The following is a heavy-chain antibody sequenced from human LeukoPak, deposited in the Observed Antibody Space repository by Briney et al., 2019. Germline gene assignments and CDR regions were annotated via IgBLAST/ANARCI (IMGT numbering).Heavy chain of an antibody. D-gene: IGHD6-19*01. Sequence: PGGSLRLSCAASRFTFSDHYMDWVRQPPGKGLEWIGEINHSGSTNYNPSLKSRVTISVDTSKNQFSLKLSSVTAADTAVYYCARGSRRSGWYLDWYFDLWGRGTLVTVSS. J-gene: IGHJ2*01. CDR1: RFTFSDHY. CDR3: ARGSRRSGWYLDWYFDL. CDR2: INHSGST. V-gene: IGHV4-34*01.